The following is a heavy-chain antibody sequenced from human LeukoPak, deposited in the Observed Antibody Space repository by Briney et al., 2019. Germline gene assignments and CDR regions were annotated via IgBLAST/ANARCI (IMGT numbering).Heavy chain of an antibody. CDR2: IYYSGST. CDR3: ARDSGSSTHDP. Sequence: SSETLSLTCTVSGGSIDNYYWSWIRQPPGKGLEWIGYIYYSGSTNYNPSLKSRVTISVDTSKNQFSLKLSSVTAADTAVYYCARDSGSSTHDPWGQGTLVIVSP. D-gene: IGHD2-2*01. V-gene: IGHV4-59*01. CDR1: GGSIDNYY. J-gene: IGHJ5*02.